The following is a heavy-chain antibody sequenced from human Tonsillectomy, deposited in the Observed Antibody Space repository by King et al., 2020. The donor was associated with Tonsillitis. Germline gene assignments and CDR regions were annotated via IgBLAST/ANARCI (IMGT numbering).Heavy chain of an antibody. J-gene: IGHJ4*02. CDR2: INPNGGTT. CDR3: ARVRPESGGWFTYFDY. D-gene: IGHD6-19*01. CDR1: GYSFINND. Sequence: VQLVESGAEVKKPGASVKVSCKASGYSFINNDITWVRQAPGQGLEWMGWINPNGGTTGYAQGFQGRVTMSRNISTNTAYMELSSLTSEDTAVYYCARVRPESGGWFTYFDYWGQGSMVTVAS. V-gene: IGHV1-8*01.